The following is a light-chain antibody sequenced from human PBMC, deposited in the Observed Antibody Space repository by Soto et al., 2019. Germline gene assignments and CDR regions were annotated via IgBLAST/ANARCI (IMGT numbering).Light chain of an antibody. J-gene: IGKJ5*01. CDR1: QSISTW. V-gene: IGKV1-5*01. CDR3: QQLFDSPIT. CDR2: AAS. Sequence: DIQMTQSPPSLSASVGDRVTITCRASQSISTWLAWYQQRPGKAPKLLIYAASTLESGVPSRFSATVSGTEFSLTITSLQPEDFATYYCQQLFDSPITFGQGTRLEIK.